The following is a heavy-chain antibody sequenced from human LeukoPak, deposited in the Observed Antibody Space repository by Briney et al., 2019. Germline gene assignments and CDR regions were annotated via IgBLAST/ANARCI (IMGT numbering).Heavy chain of an antibody. J-gene: IGHJ4*02. CDR1: GGSISSSSYY. V-gene: IGHV4-39*07. Sequence: PSETLSLTCTVSGGSISSSSYYWGWIRQPPGKGLEWIGSMFYSGSTYYNPSLKSRVTISVDTSKNQFSLKLSSVTAADTAVYYCARSGGGYLRYYFDYWGQGTLVTVSS. CDR2: MFYSGST. D-gene: IGHD5-12*01. CDR3: ARSGGGYLRYYFDY.